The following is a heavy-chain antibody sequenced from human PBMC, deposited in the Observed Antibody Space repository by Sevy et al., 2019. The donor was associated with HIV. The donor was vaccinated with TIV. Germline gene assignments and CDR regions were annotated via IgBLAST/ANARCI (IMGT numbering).Heavy chain of an antibody. V-gene: IGHV1-18*01. CDR3: ARDRGLTMVRGGYYYYYGMDV. CDR1: GYTFTSYG. CDR2: ISAYNGNT. J-gene: IGHJ6*02. Sequence: ASVKVSCKASGYTFTSYGISWVRQAPGQGLEWMGWISAYNGNTNYAQKLQGRVTMTTDTSTSTAYMELRSLRSDDTAVYYGARDRGLTMVRGGYYYYYGMDVWGQGTTVTVSS. D-gene: IGHD3-10*01.